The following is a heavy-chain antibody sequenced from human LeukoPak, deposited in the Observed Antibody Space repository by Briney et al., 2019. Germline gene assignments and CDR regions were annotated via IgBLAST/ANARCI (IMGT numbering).Heavy chain of an antibody. CDR2: ISSDGIST. Sequence: GGSLRLSCSTSGFFFSTYPMHWVRQAPGKGLESVSGISSDGISTYYADSVKGRFTISKDNSKNTLYLEMGSLRAGDTAVYYCVRDQGEYSSTWYYFDYWGQGTLVTVSS. D-gene: IGHD6-13*01. J-gene: IGHJ4*02. V-gene: IGHV3-64D*06. CDR3: VRDQGEYSSTWYYFDY. CDR1: GFFFSTYP.